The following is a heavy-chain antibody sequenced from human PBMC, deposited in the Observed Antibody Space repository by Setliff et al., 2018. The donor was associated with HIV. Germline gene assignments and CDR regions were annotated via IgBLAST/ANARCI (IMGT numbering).Heavy chain of an antibody. J-gene: IGHJ5*02. CDR3: ARRGRDGVLIVFATGFDP. CDR2: IFYTGST. D-gene: IGHD2-8*01. CDR1: GGPISSSTYY. Sequence: PSETLSLTCSASGGPISSSTYYWGWIRQPPGKGLEWIGDIFYTGSTYYNPSLKSRVAISIDTSENRFSLRLNSVTAADTGVYYCARRGRDGVLIVFATGFDPWGQGTLVTVSS. V-gene: IGHV4-39*01.